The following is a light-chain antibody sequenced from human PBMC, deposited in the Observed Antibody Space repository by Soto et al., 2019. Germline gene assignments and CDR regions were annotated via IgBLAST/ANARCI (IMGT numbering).Light chain of an antibody. CDR2: EVI. CDR1: SSDVGGYNL. V-gene: IGLV2-8*01. CDR3: LSYGKV. Sequence: QSALPQPPSASGSPGQSVTISCAGTSSDVGGYNLVSWYQQHPGKAPKLMIYEVIKRPSGVPDRFSGSKSDNAASLTISALQTEDEAEYFCLSYGKVFGTGTKLTVL. J-gene: IGLJ1*01.